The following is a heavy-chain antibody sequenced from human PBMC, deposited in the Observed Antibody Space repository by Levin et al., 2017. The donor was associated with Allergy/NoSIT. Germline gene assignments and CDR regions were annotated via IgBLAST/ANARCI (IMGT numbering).Heavy chain of an antibody. CDR2: IYYSGST. CDR1: GGSISGGGYH. J-gene: IGHJ4*02. Sequence: LRLSCTVSGGSISGGGYHWTWIRQHPEKGLEWIGYIYYSGSTFYNPSLKSRLMISVDTSKNQFSLNVSSVTAADTAVYYCAREDGSTIDFWGQGALVTVAS. D-gene: IGHD1/OR15-1a*01. V-gene: IGHV4-31*03. CDR3: AREDGSTIDF.